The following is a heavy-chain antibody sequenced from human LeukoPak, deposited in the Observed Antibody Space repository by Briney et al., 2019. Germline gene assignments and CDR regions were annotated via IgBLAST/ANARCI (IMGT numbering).Heavy chain of an antibody. CDR1: GGSFSGYY. CDR3: ARRTKYYDILTGYHRGGYFDY. D-gene: IGHD3-9*01. Sequence: SETLSLTCAVYGGSFSGYYWRWIRQPPGKGLEWIGEINHSGSTNYNPSLKSRVTISVNTSKNQFSLKLSSVTAADTAVYYCARRTKYYDILTGYHRGGYFDYWGQGTLVTVSS. V-gene: IGHV4-34*01. J-gene: IGHJ4*02. CDR2: INHSGST.